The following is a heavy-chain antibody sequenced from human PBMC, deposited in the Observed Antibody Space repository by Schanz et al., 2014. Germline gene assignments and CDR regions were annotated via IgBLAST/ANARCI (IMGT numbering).Heavy chain of an antibody. CDR3: ARDLISSGWYG. J-gene: IGHJ4*02. Sequence: VQLLESGGALVRPGGSLRLSCAASGFTFSDYYMSWIRQAPGKGLEWVSYISNSGTTIYYADSVKGRFTISRDNAKNSLYLQMNSLRVEDTAVYYCARDLISSGWYGWGQGTLXTVSS. V-gene: IGHV3-11*01. CDR2: ISNSGTTI. CDR1: GFTFSDYY. D-gene: IGHD6-19*01.